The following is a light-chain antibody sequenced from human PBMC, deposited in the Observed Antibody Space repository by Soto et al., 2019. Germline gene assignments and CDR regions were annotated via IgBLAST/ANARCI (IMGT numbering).Light chain of an antibody. Sequence: QSALTQPASVSGSPGQSITISCTGTSSDVGGYNYVSWYQQHPGKAPKLMIYDVSNRPSGVSNRFSGSKSGNTASLTISVLQAEDEADYYCSSYTSRYTLVFGGGTKLTVL. CDR2: DVS. CDR3: SSYTSRYTLV. CDR1: SSDVGGYNY. V-gene: IGLV2-14*01. J-gene: IGLJ2*01.